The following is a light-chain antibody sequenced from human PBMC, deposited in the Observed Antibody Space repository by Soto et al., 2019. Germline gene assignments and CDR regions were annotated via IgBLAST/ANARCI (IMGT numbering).Light chain of an antibody. V-gene: IGKV3-15*01. Sequence: EIVMTQSPATLSVSPGERATLSCRASQSVSSNLAWYQQKPGQAPRLLIHGASTRATGIPARFSGSGSGTEFTLTISSLQSEDFAVYYCQQYNNWPTWTFGQGTKLDIK. J-gene: IGKJ1*01. CDR2: GAS. CDR3: QQYNNWPTWT. CDR1: QSVSSN.